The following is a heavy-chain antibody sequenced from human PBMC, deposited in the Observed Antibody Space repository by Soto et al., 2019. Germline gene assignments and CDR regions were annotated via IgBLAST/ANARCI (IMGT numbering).Heavy chain of an antibody. D-gene: IGHD6-19*01. J-gene: IGHJ4*02. V-gene: IGHV4-59*01. CDR1: GGSISSYY. CDR2: IYYSGST. Sequence: SETLSLTCTVSGGSISSYYWSWIRQPPGKGLEWIGYIYYSGSTNYNPSLKSRVTISVDTSKNQFSLKLSSVTAADTAVYYCARGVRSRGSGGLLRIVDYWGQGTLVTVSS. CDR3: ARGVRSRGSGGLLRIVDY.